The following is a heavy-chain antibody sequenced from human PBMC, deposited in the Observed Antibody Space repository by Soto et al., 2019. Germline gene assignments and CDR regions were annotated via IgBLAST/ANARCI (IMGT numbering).Heavy chain of an antibody. J-gene: IGHJ3*02. CDR3: ARRFSSLGDAFDI. CDR2: IIPIFGTA. D-gene: IGHD6-13*01. Sequence: SVRVSCKASGGTFSSYAISWVRQAPGQGLELMGGIIPIFGTANYAQKFQGRVTITADESTSTAYMELSSLRSEDTAVYYCARRFSSLGDAFDIWGQGTM. CDR1: GGTFSSYA. V-gene: IGHV1-69*13.